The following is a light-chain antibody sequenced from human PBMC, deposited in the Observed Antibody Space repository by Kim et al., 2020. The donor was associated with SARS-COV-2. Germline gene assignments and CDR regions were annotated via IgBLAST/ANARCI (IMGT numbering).Light chain of an antibody. CDR3: QQYGNSPHT. Sequence: EIVLTQSPGTLSLSPGERATLSCRASQSVSSSYLAWYQQKPGQAPRLLIYGASRRATGVPDRFSGSGSGTDFTLTITRLEPEDFAVYYCQQYGNSPHTFGQGTKVDI. J-gene: IGKJ1*01. CDR1: QSVSSSY. CDR2: GAS. V-gene: IGKV3-20*01.